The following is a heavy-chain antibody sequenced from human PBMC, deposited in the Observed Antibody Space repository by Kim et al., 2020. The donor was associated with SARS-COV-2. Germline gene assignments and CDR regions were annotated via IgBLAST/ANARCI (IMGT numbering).Heavy chain of an antibody. CDR3: ADGSGSY. Sequence: GGSLRLSCAASGLTFSSYSMNWVRQAPGKGLEWVSSISTSSSYINYADSVKGRFTISRDNAKNSLYLQMNSLRAEDTAVYYCADGSGSYWGQGTLVTV. CDR1: GLTFSSYS. V-gene: IGHV3-21*01. D-gene: IGHD3-10*01. J-gene: IGHJ4*02. CDR2: ISTSSSYI.